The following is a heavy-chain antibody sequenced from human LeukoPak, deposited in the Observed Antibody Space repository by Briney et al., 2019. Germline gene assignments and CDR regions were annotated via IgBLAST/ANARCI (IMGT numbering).Heavy chain of an antibody. CDR1: GFTFSSYA. V-gene: IGHV3-23*01. CDR2: ISTSGGTT. Sequence: GGSLRLSCAASGFTFSSYAMSWVRQAPGKGLEWVSAISTSGGTTYYADSVKGRFTISRDNSKNTLYLQMNSLRAEDTALYYCAKPPYSSSWAIDYWGQGTLVTASS. D-gene: IGHD6-13*01. CDR3: AKPPYSSSWAIDY. J-gene: IGHJ4*02.